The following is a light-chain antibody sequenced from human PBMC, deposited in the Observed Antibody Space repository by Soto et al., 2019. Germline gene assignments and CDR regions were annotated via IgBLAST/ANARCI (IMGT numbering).Light chain of an antibody. Sequence: QAVVTQEPSLTVSPGGTVTLTCGSSTGAVTSGHYPYWFQQKPGQAPRTLIYDTSNKHSWTPTRFSGSLLGGKAALTLSGAQPEDEAEYYCLLSSSDTRMFGGGTKLTVL. CDR1: TGAVTSGHY. CDR2: DTS. CDR3: LLSSSDTRM. V-gene: IGLV7-46*01. J-gene: IGLJ3*02.